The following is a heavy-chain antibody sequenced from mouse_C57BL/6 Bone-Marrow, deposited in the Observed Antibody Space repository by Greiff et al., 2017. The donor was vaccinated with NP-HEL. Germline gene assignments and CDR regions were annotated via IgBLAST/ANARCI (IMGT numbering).Heavy chain of an antibody. V-gene: IGHV6-3*01. CDR3: TTIYYDYLFDY. J-gene: IGHJ2*01. CDR2: IRLKSDNYAT. Sequence: EVKLMESGGGLVQPGGSMKLSCVASGFTFSNYWMNWVRQSPEKGLEWVAQIRLKSDNYATHYAESVKGRFTISRDDSKSSVYLQMNNLRAEDTGIYYCTTIYYDYLFDYWGQGTTLTVSS. D-gene: IGHD2-4*01. CDR1: GFTFSNYW.